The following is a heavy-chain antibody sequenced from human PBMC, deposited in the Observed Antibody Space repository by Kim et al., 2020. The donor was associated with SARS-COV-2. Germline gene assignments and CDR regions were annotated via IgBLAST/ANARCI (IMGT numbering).Heavy chain of an antibody. V-gene: IGHV4-4*02. CDR1: GDSISSSYW. Sequence: SETLSLTCAVSGDSISSSYWWTWVRQSPGKGLEWIGEINDRESTNYNPSLKSRVTISVDKSKNQFSLKLTSVTAAYTAVYYCTRCPVDSASLWLDPWGLGTLVTVSS. CDR3: TRCPVDSASLWLDP. J-gene: IGHJ5*02. D-gene: IGHD5-18*01. CDR2: INDREST.